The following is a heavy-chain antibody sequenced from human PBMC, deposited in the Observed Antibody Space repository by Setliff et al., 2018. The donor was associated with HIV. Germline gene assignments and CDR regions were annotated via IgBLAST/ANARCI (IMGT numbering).Heavy chain of an antibody. V-gene: IGHV4-59*01. CDR2: IYFTGSS. D-gene: IGHD6-13*01. J-gene: IGHJ4*02. Sequence: SETLSLTCTVSGGSISTYYWSWIRQPPGKGLEWIGSIYFTGSSDNNPSLKSRVTLSVDTSKHQFSLKLSSVTAADTAVYYCARGIAAEGYWGQGTLVTVSS. CDR3: ARGIAAEGY. CDR1: GGSISTYY.